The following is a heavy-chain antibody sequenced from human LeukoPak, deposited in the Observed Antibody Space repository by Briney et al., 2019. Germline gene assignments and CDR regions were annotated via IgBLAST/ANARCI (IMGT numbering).Heavy chain of an antibody. V-gene: IGHV3-53*01. CDR1: GFTVSSNY. Sequence: GGSLRPSCAASGFTVSSNYMSWVRQAPGKGLEWVSDIYSGGSTYYADSVKGRFTISRDNSKNTLYLQMNSLRAEDTAVYYCARAFHGAVDYWGQGTLVTVSS. CDR3: ARAFHGAVDY. D-gene: IGHD4-17*01. J-gene: IGHJ4*02. CDR2: IYSGGST.